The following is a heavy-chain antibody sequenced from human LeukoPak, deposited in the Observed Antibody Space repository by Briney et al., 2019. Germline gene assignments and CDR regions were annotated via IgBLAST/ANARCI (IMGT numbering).Heavy chain of an antibody. CDR2: ISGSGGST. CDR1: GFTFSSYA. CDR3: TQQWLVLGAFDI. Sequence: PGGSLRLSCAASGFTFSSYAMSWVRQAPGKGLEWVSAISGSGGSTYYADSVKGRFTISRDNSMNTLYLQMNSLRAEDTAVYYCTQQWLVLGAFDIWGQGTMVTVSS. J-gene: IGHJ3*02. D-gene: IGHD6-19*01. V-gene: IGHV3-23*01.